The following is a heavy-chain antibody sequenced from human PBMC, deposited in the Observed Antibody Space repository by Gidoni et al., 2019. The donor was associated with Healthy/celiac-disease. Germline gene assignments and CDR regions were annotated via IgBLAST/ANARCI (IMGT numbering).Heavy chain of an antibody. CDR1: GFTFSSYA. J-gene: IGHJ4*02. CDR2: ISGSGGST. V-gene: IGHV3-23*01. D-gene: IGHD3-16*01. Sequence: EVQLLESGGGLVQPGGSLRLSCAASGFTFSSYAMSWVRKAPGKGLEWVSAISGSGGSTYYADSVKGRFTISRDNSKNTLYLQMNSLRAEDTAVYYCAKGSHYDYVWGSFPLWGQGTLVTVSS. CDR3: AKGSHYDYVWGSFPL.